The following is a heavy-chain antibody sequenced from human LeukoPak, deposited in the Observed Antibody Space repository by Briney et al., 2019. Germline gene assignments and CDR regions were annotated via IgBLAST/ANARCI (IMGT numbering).Heavy chain of an antibody. J-gene: IGHJ4*02. V-gene: IGHV3-53*01. Sequence: GGSLRLSCAASGFTFTNFWMSWVRQAPGKGLEWVSVIYGGDTTYYADSVRGRFTISRDTSKNTLYLQMNSLRADDTAVYYCARAIQFGGYFDYWGQGTLVTVSS. CDR1: GFTFTNFW. CDR2: IYGGDTT. D-gene: IGHD2-15*01. CDR3: ARAIQFGGYFDY.